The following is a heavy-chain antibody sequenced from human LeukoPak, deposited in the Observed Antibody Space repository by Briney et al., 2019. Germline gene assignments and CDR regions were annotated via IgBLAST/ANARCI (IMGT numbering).Heavy chain of an antibody. Sequence: ASVKVSCKVSGYTLTELSMHWVRQAPGKGLEWMGGFDPEEGETIYAQKFQGRVTMTEDTSTDTAYMELSSLRSEDTAVYYCARDQSPRDYGGNQAGDAFDIWGQGTMVTVSS. CDR2: FDPEEGET. D-gene: IGHD4-23*01. J-gene: IGHJ3*02. V-gene: IGHV1-24*01. CDR3: ARDQSPRDYGGNQAGDAFDI. CDR1: GYTLTELS.